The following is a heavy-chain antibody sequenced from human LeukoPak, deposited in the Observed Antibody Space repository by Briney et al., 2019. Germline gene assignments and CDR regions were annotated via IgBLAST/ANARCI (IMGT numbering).Heavy chain of an antibody. V-gene: IGHV3-23*01. CDR1: GFTFSSYA. CDR3: ASVTQTTFGYYFDY. Sequence: GGSLRLSCAASGFTFSSYAMSLVRQAPGKGLEWVSAISGSGGSTYYADSVKGRFTISRDNSKNTLYLQMNSLRAEDTAVYYCASVTQTTFGYYFDYWGQGTLVTVSS. J-gene: IGHJ4*02. CDR2: ISGSGGST. D-gene: IGHD3-16*01.